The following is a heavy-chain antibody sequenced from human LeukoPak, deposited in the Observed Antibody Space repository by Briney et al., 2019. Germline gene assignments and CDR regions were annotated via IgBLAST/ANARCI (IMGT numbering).Heavy chain of an antibody. J-gene: IGHJ4*02. CDR1: GYTFTSYY. D-gene: IGHD3-22*01. CDR2: INPSGGST. V-gene: IGHV1-46*01. CDR3: ARVGDSSGYSYYFDY. Sequence: ASVKVSCKASGYTFTSYYMHWVRQAPGQGLEWMGIINPSGGSTSYAQKFQGRVTMTRDTSTSTVYMELSGLRSEDTAVYYCARVGDSSGYSYYFDYWGQGTLVTVSS.